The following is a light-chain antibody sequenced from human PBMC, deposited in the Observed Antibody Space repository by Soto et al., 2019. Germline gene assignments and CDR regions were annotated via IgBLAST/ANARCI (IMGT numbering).Light chain of an antibody. CDR1: QRISNSY. Sequence: EIVLTPSPGTLSFSPLERVTLSFRSSQRISNSYLAWYQQRPSQAPRLLIYDASNRATGIPARFSGSGSGTDFTLTISSLEPEDFAVYYCQQSSNWPPRKFGQGTKVDIK. V-gene: IGKV3-11*01. CDR2: DAS. J-gene: IGKJ1*01. CDR3: QQSSNWPPRK.